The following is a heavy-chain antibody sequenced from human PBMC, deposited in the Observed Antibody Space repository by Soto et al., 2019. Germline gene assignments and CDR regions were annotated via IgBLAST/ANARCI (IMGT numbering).Heavy chain of an antibody. CDR2: ISYDGTIT. J-gene: IGHJ6*02. CDR3: ATTRVGPCSSSICFSGIFDGMDV. Sequence: PXGSLRLSCAASGVTISNYGMHWVRQAPGKGLEWVAVISYDGTITYYADSVKGRFTISRDNSKNTLYLQMNSLRTEDTAVYYCATTRVGPCSSSICFSGIFDGMDVWGQGTTVTVSS. D-gene: IGHD2-2*01. CDR1: GVTISNYG. V-gene: IGHV3-30-3*01.